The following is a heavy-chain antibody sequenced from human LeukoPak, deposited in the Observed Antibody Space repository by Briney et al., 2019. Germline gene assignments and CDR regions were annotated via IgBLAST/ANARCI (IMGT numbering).Heavy chain of an antibody. V-gene: IGHV4-59*10. D-gene: IGHD5-18*01. CDR1: GGSFSGYY. CDR3: ARSQYSYGQFDY. Sequence: PSETLSLTCAVYGGSFSGYYWSWIRQPPGKGLEWIGRIYTSGSTNYNPSLKSRVTMSVDTSKNQFSLKLSSVTAADTAVYYCARSQYSYGQFDYWGQGTLVTVSS. J-gene: IGHJ4*02. CDR2: IYTSGST.